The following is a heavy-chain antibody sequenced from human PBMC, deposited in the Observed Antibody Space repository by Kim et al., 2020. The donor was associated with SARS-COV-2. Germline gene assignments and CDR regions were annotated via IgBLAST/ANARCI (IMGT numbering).Heavy chain of an antibody. CDR2: ISSSGGCT. D-gene: IGHD2-2*01. CDR3: AGDYSSTSDWWGYGTMD. Sequence: GGSLRLSCAASGFTFSSYDMSWVRQAPGKGLEWVSSISSSGGCTNYADSVKGRFTISRDNAKNSLYLQMNSLRAEDTAVYYCAGDYSSTSDWWGYGTMD. CDR1: GFTFSSYD. J-gene: IGHJ6*03. V-gene: IGHV3-11*05.